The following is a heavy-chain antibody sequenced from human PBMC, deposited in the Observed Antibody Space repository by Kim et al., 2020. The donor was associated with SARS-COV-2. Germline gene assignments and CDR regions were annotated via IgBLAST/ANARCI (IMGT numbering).Heavy chain of an antibody. J-gene: IGHJ5*02. V-gene: IGHV3-23*01. D-gene: IGHD3-10*01. CDR3: AKDRVTMVRGVIVDWFDP. Sequence: KGRFTISRDNSKNTLYLQMNSLRAEDTAVYYCAKDRVTMVRGVIVDWFDPWGQGTLVTVSS.